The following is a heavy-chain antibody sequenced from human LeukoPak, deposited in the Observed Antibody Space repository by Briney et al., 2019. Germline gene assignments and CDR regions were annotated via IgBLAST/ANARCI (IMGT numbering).Heavy chain of an antibody. CDR1: GYTFTGYY. Sequence: ASVKVSCKASGYTFTGYYMHWVRQAPGQGLEWMGWINPNSGGTNYAQKFQGRVTMTRDTSISTAYMELSSLRSEDTAVYYCARVDTIFGVAKDYYYMDVWGKGTTVTVSS. CDR3: ARVDTIFGVAKDYYYMDV. V-gene: IGHV1-2*02. J-gene: IGHJ6*03. D-gene: IGHD3-3*01. CDR2: INPNSGGT.